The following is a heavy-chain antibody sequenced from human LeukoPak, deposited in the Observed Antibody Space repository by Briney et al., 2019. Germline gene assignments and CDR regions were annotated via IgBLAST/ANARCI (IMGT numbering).Heavy chain of an antibody. D-gene: IGHD3-9*01. V-gene: IGHV3-23*01. CDR2: ISGSGGST. CDR3: AKHYDILTGYYKEFDY. J-gene: IGHJ4*02. Sequence: GGSLRLSCAASGFTFSSYAMSWVRQAPGKGLEWVSAISGSGGSTYYADSVKGRFTISRDNSKNTLYLQMNSLRAKDTAVYYCAKHYDILTGYYKEFDYWGQGTLVTVSS. CDR1: GFTFSSYA.